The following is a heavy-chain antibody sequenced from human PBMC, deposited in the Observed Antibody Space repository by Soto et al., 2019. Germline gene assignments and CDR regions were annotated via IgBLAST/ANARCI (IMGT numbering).Heavy chain of an antibody. V-gene: IGHV3-48*01. CDR3: ARANYYGSPGDFDY. Sequence: GGSLRLSCAASGFTFSSCSMNWVRQAPGKGLEWVSYISSSSSTIYYADSVKGRFTISRDNAKNSLYLQMNSLRAEDTAVYYCARANYYGSPGDFDYWGQGTLVTVSS. J-gene: IGHJ4*02. CDR2: ISSSSSTI. CDR1: GFTFSSCS. D-gene: IGHD3-10*01.